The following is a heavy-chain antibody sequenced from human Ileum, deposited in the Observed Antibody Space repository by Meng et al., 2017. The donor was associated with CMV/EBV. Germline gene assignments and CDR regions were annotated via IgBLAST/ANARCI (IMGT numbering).Heavy chain of an antibody. Sequence: QVQLQKTGPVLVKTSLLLSPPRYVSGGSNSNYYWSWIRHPAGKGLEWIAHIYTSGTTNYNPSLKSRVTMSVDTSRNQFSLKLTSVTAADTAVYYCARNYGSGNWNFFHYWGQGTLVTVSS. CDR2: IYTSGTT. D-gene: IGHD3-10*01. V-gene: IGHV4-4*07. CDR1: GGSNSNYY. J-gene: IGHJ4*02. CDR3: ARNYGSGNWNFFHY.